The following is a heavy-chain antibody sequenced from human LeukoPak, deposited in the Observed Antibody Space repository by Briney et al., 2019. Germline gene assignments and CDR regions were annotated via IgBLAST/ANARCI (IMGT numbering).Heavy chain of an antibody. CDR1: GGSISSGGYY. CDR2: IYYSGST. D-gene: IGHD3-22*01. CDR3: ASNHPDWDYDSSGYYFYFDY. J-gene: IGHJ4*02. Sequence: SETLSLTCTVSGGSISSGGYYWSWIRQHPGKGLEWIGYIYYSGSTYYNPSLKSRVTISVYTSKNQFSLKLSSVTAADTAVYYCASNHPDWDYDSSGYYFYFDYWGQGTLVTVSS. V-gene: IGHV4-31*03.